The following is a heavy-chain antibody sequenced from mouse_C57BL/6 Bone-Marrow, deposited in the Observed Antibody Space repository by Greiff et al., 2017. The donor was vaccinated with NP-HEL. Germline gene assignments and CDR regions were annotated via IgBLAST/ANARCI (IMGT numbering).Heavy chain of an antibody. J-gene: IGHJ1*03. CDR1: GFTFSNYW. Sequence: EVNLLESGGGLVQPGGSMKLSCVASGFTFSNYWMNWVRQSPEKGLEWVAQIRLKSDNYATHYAESVKGRFTISRDDSKSSVYLQMNNLRAEDTGIYYCTDYYGSSVHWYFDVWGTGTTVTVSS. CDR2: IRLKSDNYAT. V-gene: IGHV6-3*01. CDR3: TDYYGSSVHWYFDV. D-gene: IGHD1-1*01.